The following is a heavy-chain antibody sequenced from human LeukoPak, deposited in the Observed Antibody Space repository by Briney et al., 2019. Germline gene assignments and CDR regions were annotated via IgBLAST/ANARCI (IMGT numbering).Heavy chain of an antibody. D-gene: IGHD2-8*01. Sequence: GGSLRLSCAASGFTFSNYAMSWVRQAPGKGLGWVSTISGSGESTYYADSVKGRFTISRDNPKKTLYLQMNSLRAEDTAVYYCAKGIQGYAYWGQGTLVTVFS. V-gene: IGHV3-23*01. CDR1: GFTFSNYA. CDR2: ISGSGEST. CDR3: AKGIQGYAY. J-gene: IGHJ4*02.